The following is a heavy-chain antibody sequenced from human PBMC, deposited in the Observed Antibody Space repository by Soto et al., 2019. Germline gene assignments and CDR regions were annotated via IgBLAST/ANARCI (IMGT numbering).Heavy chain of an antibody. V-gene: IGHV1-69*06. Sequence: QVQLVQSGAEVKKPGSSVKVSCKASGGTFSSYAISWVRQAPGQGLEWRGGIIPIFGTANYAQKFQGRVTITADKSPSTAYMELSSLRSEDTAVYYCSRGARYSSSPALCYWGQGTLVNVSS. D-gene: IGHD6-6*01. J-gene: IGHJ4*02. CDR1: GGTFSSYA. CDR3: SRGARYSSSPALCY. CDR2: IIPIFGTA.